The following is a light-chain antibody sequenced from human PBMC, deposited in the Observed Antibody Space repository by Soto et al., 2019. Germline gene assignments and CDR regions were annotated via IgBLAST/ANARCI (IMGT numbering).Light chain of an antibody. CDR3: QQYNNWPPWT. CDR1: QIVSSSY. J-gene: IGKJ1*01. V-gene: IGKV3-15*01. CDR2: GAS. Sequence: EIVLTQSPATLSLSPGERDTPSRRASQIVSSSYLAWYQQKPGQAARILIYGASTRATGIPPRFSGSGSGTEFTLTISSLQSEDFAVYYCQQYNNWPPWTFGQGTKLDIK.